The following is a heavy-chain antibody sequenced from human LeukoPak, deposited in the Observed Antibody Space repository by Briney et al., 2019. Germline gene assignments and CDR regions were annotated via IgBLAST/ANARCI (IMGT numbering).Heavy chain of an antibody. D-gene: IGHD5-24*01. Sequence: GGSLRLSCAASGFTFSNYWMSWVRQAPGKGLEWVANIKQDGTEKYYVDSVRGRFTISRDNAKNSLYLQMNSLRAEDTAVYYCAADGYSSPFDHWGQGTLVAVSS. CDR1: GFTFSNYW. CDR3: AADGYSSPFDH. V-gene: IGHV3-7*01. J-gene: IGHJ4*02. CDR2: IKQDGTEK.